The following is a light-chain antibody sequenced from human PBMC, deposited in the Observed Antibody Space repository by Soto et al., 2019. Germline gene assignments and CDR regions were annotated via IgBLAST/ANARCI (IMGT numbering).Light chain of an antibody. CDR1: QSISSW. Sequence: DIQMTQSPSTLSASVGDRVTITCRASQSISSWLAWYQQKPGKAPKLLIYKASILESGVPSRCSGSGSGTECTLTISSLQPDEFAAYYCQQYNRYPYTFGQGTKLEIK. CDR2: KAS. V-gene: IGKV1-5*03. CDR3: QQYNRYPYT. J-gene: IGKJ2*01.